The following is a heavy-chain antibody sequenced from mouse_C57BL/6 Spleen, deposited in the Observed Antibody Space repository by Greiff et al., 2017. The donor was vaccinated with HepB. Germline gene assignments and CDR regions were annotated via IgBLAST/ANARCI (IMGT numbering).Heavy chain of an antibody. CDR2: ISSGSSTI. CDR3: ARDYGSHWYFDV. V-gene: IGHV5-17*01. J-gene: IGHJ1*03. D-gene: IGHD1-1*01. CDR1: GFTFSDYG. Sequence: EVHLVESGGGLVKPGGSLKLSCAASGFTFSDYGMHWVRQAPEKGLEWVAYISSGSSTIYYADTVKGRFTISRDNAKNTLFLQMTRLRSEDTAMYYCARDYGSHWYFDVWGTGTTVTVSS.